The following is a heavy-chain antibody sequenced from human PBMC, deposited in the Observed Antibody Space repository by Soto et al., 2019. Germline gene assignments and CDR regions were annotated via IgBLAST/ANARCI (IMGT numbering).Heavy chain of an antibody. J-gene: IGHJ6*02. CDR3: ASSYYYYGMDV. CDR2: ISSSSSYI. Sequence: GGSLRLSCAASGFTFSSYAMSWVRQAPGKGLEWVSSISSSSSYIYYADSVKGRFTISRDNAKNSLYLQMNSLRAEDTAVYYCASSYYYYGMDVWGQGTTVTVSS. V-gene: IGHV3-21*01. CDR1: GFTFSSYA.